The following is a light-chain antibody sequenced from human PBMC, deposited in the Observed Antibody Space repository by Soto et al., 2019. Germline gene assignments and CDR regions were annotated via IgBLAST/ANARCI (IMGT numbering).Light chain of an antibody. Sequence: ELVLTQSSGTLSLSPGDRATLSCRASQSLSSSYLAWYQQKPGQAPRLLIYGASSRATGIPDRFSGSGSGTDFTLTINSLEPEDFAVYYCQQYGSSPWTFGQGTKVDIK. CDR3: QQYGSSPWT. V-gene: IGKV3-20*01. CDR1: QSLSSSY. J-gene: IGKJ1*01. CDR2: GAS.